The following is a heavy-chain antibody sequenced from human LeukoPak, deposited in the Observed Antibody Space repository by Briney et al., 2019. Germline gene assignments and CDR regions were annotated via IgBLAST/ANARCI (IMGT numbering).Heavy chain of an antibody. CDR3: ASFNDILTGYSFDY. D-gene: IGHD3-9*01. Sequence: ASVKVSCKASGYTFTGYYMHWVRQAPGQGLEWMGWINPNSGGTNYAQKFQGRVTMTRDTSISTAYMELSRLGSDDTAVYYCASFNDILTGYSFDYWGQGTLVTVSS. J-gene: IGHJ4*02. V-gene: IGHV1-2*02. CDR2: INPNSGGT. CDR1: GYTFTGYY.